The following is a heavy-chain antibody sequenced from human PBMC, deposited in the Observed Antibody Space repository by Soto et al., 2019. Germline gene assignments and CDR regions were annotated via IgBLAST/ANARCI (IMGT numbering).Heavy chain of an antibody. V-gene: IGHV3-7*01. CDR1: GFTFSDYW. Sequence: GGSLRLSCEASGFTFSDYWMIWVRQAPGRGLEWVANIRQDGSQINSVDSVKGRFTISRDNAKNSLYLQMNSLRAEDTAVYYCARGYSGGWSRGGYFDYWGQRTLVTVSS. CDR2: IRQDGSQI. D-gene: IGHD6-19*01. CDR3: ARGYSGGWSRGGYFDY. J-gene: IGHJ4*02.